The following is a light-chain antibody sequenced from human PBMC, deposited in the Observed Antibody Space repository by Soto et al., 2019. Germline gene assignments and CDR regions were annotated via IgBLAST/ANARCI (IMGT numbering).Light chain of an antibody. V-gene: IGKV3-15*01. CDR3: QQYNNWPPIT. CDR2: GAS. CDR1: QSVSSTY. J-gene: IGKJ5*01. Sequence: EIVLTQSPCTLSLSPGERATLSCRASQSVSSTYLTWYQQKPGQAPRLLIYGASTRATGIPARFCGSGSGTEFTLTISSLQSEDFAVYYCQQYNNWPPITFGQGTRLEI.